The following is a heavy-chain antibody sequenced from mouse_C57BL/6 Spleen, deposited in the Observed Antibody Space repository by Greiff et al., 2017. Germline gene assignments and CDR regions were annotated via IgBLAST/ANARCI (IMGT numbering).Heavy chain of an antibody. CDR2: IYPGSGST. CDR3: ARGGVYYSNYFDY. J-gene: IGHJ2*01. Sequence: QVQLQQPGAELVKPGASVKMSCKASGYTFTSYWITWVKQRPGQGLEWIGDIYPGSGSTNYNEKFKSKATLTVDTASSTAYMQLSSLTSEDSAVYYCARGGVYYSNYFDYWGQGTTLTVSS. CDR1: GYTFTSYW. D-gene: IGHD2-5*01. V-gene: IGHV1-55*01.